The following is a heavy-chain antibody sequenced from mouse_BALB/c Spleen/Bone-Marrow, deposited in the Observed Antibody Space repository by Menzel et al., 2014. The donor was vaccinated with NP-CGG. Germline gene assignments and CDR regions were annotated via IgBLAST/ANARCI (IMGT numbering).Heavy chain of an antibody. D-gene: IGHD2-14*01. V-gene: IGHV14-3*02. CDR1: GFKIKDTY. CDR2: IDLANGDT. J-gene: IGHJ2*01. Sequence: VQLQQSGAELVKPGASVKLSCTASGFKIKDTYMHWVRQRPEQGLEWIGRIDLANGDTRYDPKFQGKATITADTSSSTAYLQLSSLTSEDTAVYCCARYRLGTYFDYWGQGTTLTVSS. CDR3: ARYRLGTYFDY.